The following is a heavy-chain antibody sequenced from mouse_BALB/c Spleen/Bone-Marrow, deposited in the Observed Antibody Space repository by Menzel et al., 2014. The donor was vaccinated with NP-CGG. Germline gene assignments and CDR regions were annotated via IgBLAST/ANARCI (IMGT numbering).Heavy chain of an antibody. J-gene: IGHJ3*01. CDR1: GFDFPRYS. V-gene: IGHV4-1*02. CDR2: INPARSPI. D-gene: IGHD1-2*01. CDR3: ASLHYYGVFAY. Sequence: EVHLVESAPPLQQPGGPLHLPCAASGFDFPRYSMSWLRQAPRKGQEWIAAINPARSPIHYPPSLKDKFIIARDNAKNSLYLQMSKVRAEDTALYYCASLHYYGVFAYWGQGTLVTVSA.